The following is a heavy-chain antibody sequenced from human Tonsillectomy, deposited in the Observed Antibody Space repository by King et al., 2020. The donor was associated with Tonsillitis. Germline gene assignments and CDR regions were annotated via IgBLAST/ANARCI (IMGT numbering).Heavy chain of an antibody. V-gene: IGHV4-59*01. Sequence: VQLQESGPGLVKPSETLSLTCTVSGGSISSYYWSWIRQPPGKGLEWIGYIYYSGSTNYNPSLKSRVTISVDTSKNQFSLKLSSVTAADTAVYYCARVNYVNFDYWGQGTLVTVSS. CDR1: GGSISSYY. D-gene: IGHD1-7*01. CDR2: IYYSGST. J-gene: IGHJ4*02. CDR3: ARVNYVNFDY.